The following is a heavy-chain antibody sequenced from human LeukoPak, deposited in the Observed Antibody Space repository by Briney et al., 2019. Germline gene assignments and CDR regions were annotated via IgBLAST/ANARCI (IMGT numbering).Heavy chain of an antibody. D-gene: IGHD3-22*01. J-gene: IGHJ3*02. CDR3: ARARDYYDSSGIDDAFDI. V-gene: IGHV3-74*01. CDR2: INSDGSST. CDR1: GFTFSSYW. Sequence: GGSLRLSCAASGFTFSSYWMHWVRQAPGKGLVWVSRINSDGSSTSYADSVKGRFTISRDNAKNTLYLQMNSLRAEDTAVYYCARARDYYDSSGIDDAFDIWGQGTMVTVSS.